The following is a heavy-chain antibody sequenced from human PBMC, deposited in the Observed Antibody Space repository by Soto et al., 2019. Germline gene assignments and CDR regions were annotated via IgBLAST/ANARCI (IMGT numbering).Heavy chain of an antibody. CDR2: IFSNDEK. J-gene: IGHJ5*02. CDR1: GFSLSNARMG. Sequence: SGPTLVNPTETLTLTCTVSGFSLSNARMGVSWIRQPPGKALEWLAHIFSNDEKSYSTSLKSRLTISKDTSKSQVVLTMTNMDPVDTATYYCARVAYSSGWRYNWFDPWGQGTLVTVSS. CDR3: ARVAYSSGWRYNWFDP. V-gene: IGHV2-26*01. D-gene: IGHD6-19*01.